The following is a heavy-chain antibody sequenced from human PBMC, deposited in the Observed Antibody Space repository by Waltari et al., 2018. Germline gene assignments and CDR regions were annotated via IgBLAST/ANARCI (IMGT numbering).Heavy chain of an antibody. D-gene: IGHD6-6*01. Sequence: QVQLVQSGAEVKKPGSSVTVSCQASGGTFRRYAISWVRPAPGQGLEWMGGIIPIFGTANYAQKFQGRVTITADESTSTAYMELSSLRSEDTAVYYCATSTYSSSSADLWDWGQGTLVTVSS. J-gene: IGHJ4*02. V-gene: IGHV1-69*13. CDR1: GGTFRRYA. CDR3: ATSTYSSSSADLWD. CDR2: IIPIFGTA.